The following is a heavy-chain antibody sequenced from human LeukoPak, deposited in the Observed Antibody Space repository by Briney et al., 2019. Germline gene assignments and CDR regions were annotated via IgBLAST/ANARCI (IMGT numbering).Heavy chain of an antibody. D-gene: IGHD1-14*01. Sequence: GASVKVSCKASGHTFTDFGFIWVRQAPGQGLEWMGWVSTYNGDTDYAKKFQDRVTMTTESSTQTTFMELRNLRSDDTAVYYCARAESMALYFLYWGQGTLVSVSS. CDR2: VSTYNGDT. V-gene: IGHV1-18*01. J-gene: IGHJ1*01. CDR1: GHTFTDFG. CDR3: ARAESMALYFLY.